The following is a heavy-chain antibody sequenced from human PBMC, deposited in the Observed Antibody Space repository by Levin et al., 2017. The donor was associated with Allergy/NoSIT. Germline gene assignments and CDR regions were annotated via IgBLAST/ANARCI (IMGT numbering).Heavy chain of an antibody. D-gene: IGHD2/OR15-2a*01. J-gene: IGHJ4*02. V-gene: IGHV3-72*01. Sequence: GGSLRLSCAASGFTFSDHFMDWVRQAPGKGLEWVGRIRKKGDGYSTEYAASVKGRFTISRDDSKKSLYVQLNSLKTEDTAEYYCVRATTDYYYDYWGQGTLVTVSS. CDR3: VRATTDYYYDY. CDR1: GFTFSDHF. CDR2: IRKKGDGYST.